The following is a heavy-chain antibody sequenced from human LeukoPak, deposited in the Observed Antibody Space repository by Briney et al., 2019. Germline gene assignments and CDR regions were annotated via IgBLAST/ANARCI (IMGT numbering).Heavy chain of an antibody. CDR1: GGAFSSYA. CDR2: IIPILGIA. V-gene: IGHV1-69*04. Sequence: GASVKVSCKASGGAFSSYAISWVRQAPGQGLECMGRIIPILGIANYAQKFQGRVTITADKSTSTAYMELSSLRSEDTAVYYCARDQRYYYDSSGYYSPHYFDYWGQGTLVTVSS. D-gene: IGHD3-22*01. J-gene: IGHJ4*02. CDR3: ARDQRYYYDSSGYYSPHYFDY.